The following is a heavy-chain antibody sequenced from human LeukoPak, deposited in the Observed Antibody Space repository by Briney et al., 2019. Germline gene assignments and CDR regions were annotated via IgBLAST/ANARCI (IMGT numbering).Heavy chain of an antibody. Sequence: GGSLRLSCAASGFTVSSTYMSWVRQAPGKGLEWVSTISGSGDITYHADSVKGRFTLSRDNSEGTLYLQMRSLRAEDTALYFCARTSSGGTSNYFDYWGQGTPVTVSS. V-gene: IGHV3-23*01. CDR1: GFTVSSTY. D-gene: IGHD2-15*01. CDR3: ARTSSGGTSNYFDY. CDR2: ISGSGDIT. J-gene: IGHJ4*02.